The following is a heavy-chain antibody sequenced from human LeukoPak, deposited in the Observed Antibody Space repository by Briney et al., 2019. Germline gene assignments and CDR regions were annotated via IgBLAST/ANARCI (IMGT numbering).Heavy chain of an antibody. CDR3: ARDRYGDHTYFDY. V-gene: IGHV4-30-2*01. CDR2: IYHSGST. Sequence: SQTLSLTCAVSGGSISSGGYSWSWIRQPPGTGLEWIGYIYHSGSTYYNPSLKSRVTISVDRSKNQFSLKLSSVTAADTAVYYCARDRYGDHTYFDYWGQGTLVTVSS. CDR1: GGSISSGGYS. D-gene: IGHD4-17*01. J-gene: IGHJ4*02.